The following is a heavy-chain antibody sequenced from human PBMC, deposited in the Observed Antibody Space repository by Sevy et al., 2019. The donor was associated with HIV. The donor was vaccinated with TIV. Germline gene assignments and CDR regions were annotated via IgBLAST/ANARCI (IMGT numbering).Heavy chain of an antibody. Sequence: GGSLRLSCAASGFTFSSYAMHWVRQAPGKGLEWVAVISYDGSNKYYADSVKGRFTISRDNSKNTLYLQMNSLRAEDTAVYYCARNREGRRRLQFDYWGQGTLVTVSS. D-gene: IGHD6-25*01. CDR3: ARNREGRRRLQFDY. J-gene: IGHJ4*02. CDR2: ISYDGSNK. CDR1: GFTFSSYA. V-gene: IGHV3-30-3*01.